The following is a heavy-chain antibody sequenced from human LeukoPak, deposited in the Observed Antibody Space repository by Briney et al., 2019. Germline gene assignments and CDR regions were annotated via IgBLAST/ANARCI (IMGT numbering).Heavy chain of an antibody. V-gene: IGHV3-23*01. D-gene: IGHD1-7*01. Sequence: PGGSLRLSCAASGFTFSSYAMSWVRQAPGKGLEWVSAISGSGGSTYYADSVKGRFTISRDNSKNTLYLQMNSLRAEDTAVYYCAKLKLELRWGGPFDYWGQGTLVTVSS. CDR1: GFTFSSYA. CDR2: ISGSGGST. J-gene: IGHJ4*02. CDR3: AKLKLELRWGGPFDY.